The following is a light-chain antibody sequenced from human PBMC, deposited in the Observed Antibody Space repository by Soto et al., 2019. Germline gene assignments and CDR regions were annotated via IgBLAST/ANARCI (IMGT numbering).Light chain of an antibody. Sequence: DIHMTPXPXSGXAXXXDILTXXXGASRDISNSLAWYQQTPGKAPKLLLRGASSLHRGVPSRFSGGGAGTEFTLTISSLQPEDFATYYCQQTSAFPRTFGQGTKV. CDR3: QQTSAFPRT. V-gene: IGKV1-12*01. J-gene: IGKJ1*01. CDR1: RDISNS. CDR2: GAS.